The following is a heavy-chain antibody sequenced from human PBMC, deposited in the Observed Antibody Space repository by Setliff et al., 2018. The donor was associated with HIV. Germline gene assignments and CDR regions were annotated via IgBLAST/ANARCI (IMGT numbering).Heavy chain of an antibody. Sequence: SVKVSCKASGDTFSIYAISWVRQAPGQGLEWMGGIIPLFGTTNYAQKFQGRVAITADESTSIAYMEMSSLTSDDTAVYYCTNRGGSGTNVGNWFDPWGQGTLVTVSS. V-gene: IGHV1-69*13. D-gene: IGHD3-10*01. J-gene: IGHJ5*02. CDR1: GDTFSIYA. CDR2: IIPLFGTT. CDR3: TNRGGSGTNVGNWFDP.